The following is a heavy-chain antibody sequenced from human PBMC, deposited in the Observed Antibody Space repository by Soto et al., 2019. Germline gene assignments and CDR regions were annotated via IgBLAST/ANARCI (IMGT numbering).Heavy chain of an antibody. Sequence: QVQLVQSGAEVKKPGSSVKVSCQASGGTFSGYALTWVRQAPGQGLEWMGEFVPLFGSTNYAQKFAGRSTIIADDSTSTGYLALSTLRSEDTAVYYCATHTLGTSSPPYFDNWGQGTLVTVSS. CDR3: ATHTLGTSSPPYFDN. CDR1: GGTFSGYA. V-gene: IGHV1-69*01. J-gene: IGHJ4*02. CDR2: FVPLFGST.